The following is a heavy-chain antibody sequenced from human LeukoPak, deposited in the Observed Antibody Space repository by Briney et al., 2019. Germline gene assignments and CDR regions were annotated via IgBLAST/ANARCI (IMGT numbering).Heavy chain of an antibody. CDR3: AKDRWGAVASFDY. Sequence: GGSLRLSCAASGFPFIDYVMHWVRQAPGKGLEGVSVIRYDGNNKYYADSVKGRFTISRDNSKNTLYLQMNSLESEDTAVYYCAKDRWGAVASFDYWGQGTLVTVSS. D-gene: IGHD6-19*01. CDR2: IRYDGNNK. J-gene: IGHJ4*02. V-gene: IGHV3-30*02. CDR1: GFPFIDYV.